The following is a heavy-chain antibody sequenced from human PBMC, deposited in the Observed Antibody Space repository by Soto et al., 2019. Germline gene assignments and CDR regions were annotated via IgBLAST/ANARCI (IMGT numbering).Heavy chain of an antibody. J-gene: IGHJ4*02. D-gene: IGHD3-22*01. CDR1: GFTFSSYW. CDR3: AKGNSGYPFDY. CDR2: INSDGSST. V-gene: IGHV3-74*01. Sequence: GGSLRLSCAASGFTFSSYWMHWVRQAPGKGLVWVSRINSDGSSTSYADSVKGRFTISRDNAKNTLYLQMNSLRAEDTAVYYCAKGNSGYPFDYWGQGTLVTVSS.